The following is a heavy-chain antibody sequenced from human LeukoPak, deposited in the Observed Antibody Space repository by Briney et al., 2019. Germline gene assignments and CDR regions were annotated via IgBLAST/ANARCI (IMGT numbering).Heavy chain of an antibody. CDR1: RFTLRIYW. CDR3: ARDSHPTRYCSSTSCYLH. V-gene: IGHV3-74*01. D-gene: IGHD2-2*01. J-gene: IGHJ4*02. Sequence: GGSLRLSCVDSRFTLRIYWMHWVRPAPGKGVVWVSRINIDGSSTIYADSVKGRFTISRDNAKKTLYLQMNSLRAEDTAVYYCARDSHPTRYCSSTSCYLHGGQGTLVTVSS. CDR2: INIDGSST.